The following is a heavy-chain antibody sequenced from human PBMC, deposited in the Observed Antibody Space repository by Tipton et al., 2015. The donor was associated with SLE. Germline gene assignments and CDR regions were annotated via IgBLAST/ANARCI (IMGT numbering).Heavy chain of an antibody. V-gene: IGHV4-34*01. J-gene: IGHJ6*03. CDR2: IKHSGST. CDR1: GGSFSGYY. D-gene: IGHD2-2*01. CDR3: ARAFGYCSSTSCPIKGGYYYYMDV. Sequence: TLSLTCAVYGGSFSGYYWSWIRQPPGKGLEWIGEIKHSGSTNYNPSLKSRVTISVDTSKNQFSLKLSPVTAADTAVYYCARAFGYCSSTSCPIKGGYYYYMDVWGKGTTVTVSS.